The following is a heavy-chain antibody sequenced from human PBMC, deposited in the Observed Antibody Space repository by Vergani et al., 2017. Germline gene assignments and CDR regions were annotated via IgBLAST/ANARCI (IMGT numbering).Heavy chain of an antibody. Sequence: QVQLQESGPGLVKPSETLSLTCTVSGGSISSYYWGWIRQPPGKGLEWIGSIYYSGSTYYNPSLKSRVTISVDTSKNQFSLKLSSVTAADTAVYYCARQSIAARPLNDWGQGTLVTVSS. J-gene: IGHJ4*02. CDR3: ARQSIAARPLND. V-gene: IGHV4-39*01. D-gene: IGHD6-6*01. CDR2: IYYSGST. CDR1: GGSISSYY.